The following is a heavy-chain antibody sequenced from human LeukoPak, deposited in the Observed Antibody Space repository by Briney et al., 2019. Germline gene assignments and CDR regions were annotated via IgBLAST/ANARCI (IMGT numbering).Heavy chain of an antibody. CDR3: ARGFPPRRNYDSSGYYSYYFDY. V-gene: IGHV1-18*01. CDR2: ISAYNGHT. J-gene: IGHJ4*02. D-gene: IGHD3-22*01. CDR1: GYTFTSYG. Sequence: ASVKVSCKASGYTFTSYGLTWVRQAPGQGLEWMGWISAYNGHTKYPQKLQGRVTVTTDTSTSTAYMELRSLRSDDTAVYYCARGFPPRRNYDSSGYYSYYFDYWGQGTLVTVSS.